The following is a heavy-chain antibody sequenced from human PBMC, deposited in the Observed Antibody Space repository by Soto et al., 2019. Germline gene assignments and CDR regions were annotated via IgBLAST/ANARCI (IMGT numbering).Heavy chain of an antibody. CDR1: GFTFTTYA. D-gene: IGHD3-22*01. CDR3: ARIQAVYDSIRDFSAFDI. CDR2: ISRRGDTT. V-gene: IGHV3-23*01. Sequence: GGSLRLSCAASGFTFTTYAMSWVRQAPGKGLEWVSFISRRGDTTYYADSVEGRFTISKDNSKNTLYLQKNSLRAEDRADYYCARIQAVYDSIRDFSAFDIWAQGKFVTVS. J-gene: IGHJ3*02.